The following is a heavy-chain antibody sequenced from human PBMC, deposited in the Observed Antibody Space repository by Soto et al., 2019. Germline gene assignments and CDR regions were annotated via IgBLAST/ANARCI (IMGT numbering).Heavy chain of an antibody. J-gene: IGHJ4*02. Sequence: GGSLRLSCAASGFRFSDHYMTWIRQAPGKGLEWVSKISGGGTTMYYADSAKGRFTVSRDNAKNSLYLQMNSLRAEDTAVYYCAGDPYYYGSAFWGQGALVTVSS. CDR1: GFRFSDHY. V-gene: IGHV3-11*01. D-gene: IGHD3-10*01. CDR3: AGDPYYYGSAF. CDR2: ISGGGTTM.